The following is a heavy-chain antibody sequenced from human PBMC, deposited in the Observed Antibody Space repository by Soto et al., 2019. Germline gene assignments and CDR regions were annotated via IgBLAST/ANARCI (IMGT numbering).Heavy chain of an antibody. Sequence: PSETLSLTCAVYGGSFSCYYWSWIRQPPGKGLEWIGEINHSGSTNYNPSLKSRVTISVDTSKNQFSLKLSSVTAADTAVYYCARSWGSSPYDYWGQGTLVTVSS. D-gene: IGHD6-13*01. V-gene: IGHV4-34*01. CDR3: ARSWGSSPYDY. J-gene: IGHJ4*02. CDR2: INHSGST. CDR1: GGSFSCYY.